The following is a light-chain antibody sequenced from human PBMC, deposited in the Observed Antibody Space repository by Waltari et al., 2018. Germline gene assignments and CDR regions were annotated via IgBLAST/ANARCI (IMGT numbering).Light chain of an antibody. V-gene: IGLV6-57*03. CDR3: QSYNSTGWV. Sequence: FMLTQPHSVSESPGKRVTISCTRSRGSIASNYVPWYQQRPGSAPTTIIYENNRRPSGVPDRFSVSIDSSSNSASLVISGVKTEDEADYYCQSYNSTGWVFGGGTKLTVL. CDR2: ENN. J-gene: IGLJ3*02. CDR1: RGSIASNY.